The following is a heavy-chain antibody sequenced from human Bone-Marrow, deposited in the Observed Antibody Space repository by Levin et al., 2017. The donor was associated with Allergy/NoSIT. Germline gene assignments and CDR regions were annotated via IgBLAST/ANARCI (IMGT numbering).Heavy chain of an antibody. Sequence: GGSLRLSCAASGFTFSSYAMNWVRQAPGKGLEWVSVIGAGGSPTYYADSVKGRFTISRDNSKDTLYLQMNSLRAEDTAVYYCAIQVPSAYIDYWGQGTLVTVSS. CDR2: IGAGGSPT. V-gene: IGHV3-23*01. J-gene: IGHJ4*02. CDR3: AIQVPSAYIDY. D-gene: IGHD2-2*01. CDR1: GFTFSSYA.